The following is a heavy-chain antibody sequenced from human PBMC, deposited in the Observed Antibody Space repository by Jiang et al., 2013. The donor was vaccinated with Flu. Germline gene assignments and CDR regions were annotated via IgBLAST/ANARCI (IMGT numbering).Heavy chain of an antibody. D-gene: IGHD3-10*01. CDR3: ASPYYSGNNDAFDI. J-gene: IGHJ3*02. CDR2: IYPEDSDT. Sequence: VQLVESGAEVKKPGESLKISCKASGYTFKNYWIGWVRQMPGKGLEWMGIIYPEDSDTRYSPSFQGQVSISADKSTSTAYLQWSSLKASDTAIYFCASPYYSGNNDAFDIWGQGTSVTISS. V-gene: IGHV5-51*01. CDR1: GYTFKNYW.